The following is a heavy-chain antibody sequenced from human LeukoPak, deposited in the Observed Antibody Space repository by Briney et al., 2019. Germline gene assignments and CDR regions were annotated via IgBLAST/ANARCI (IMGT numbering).Heavy chain of an antibody. D-gene: IGHD3-3*01. J-gene: IGHJ6*03. CDR3: ARDKYDFWSGYWYYYYYMDV. CDR2: INPNSGGT. CDR1: GYTFTGYY. V-gene: IGHV1-2*02. Sequence: ASVKVSCKASGYTFTGYYMHWVRQAPGQGLEWMGWINPNSGGTNYAQTFQGRVTMTRDTSISTAYMELSRLRSDDTAVYYCARDKYDFWSGYWYYYYYMDVWGKGTTVTVSS.